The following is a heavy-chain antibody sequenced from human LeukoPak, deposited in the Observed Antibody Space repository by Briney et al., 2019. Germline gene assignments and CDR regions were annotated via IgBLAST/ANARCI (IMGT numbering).Heavy chain of an antibody. CDR3: ARFIAAPYYFDY. Sequence: PGGSLRLSCAASGFTFSSYEVHWVRQASGKGLEWVSYISSSDSTIYYADSVKGRFTISRDNAKNSLYLQMNSLRAEDTAVYYCARFIAAPYYFDYWGRGTLVTVSS. CDR2: ISSSDSTI. D-gene: IGHD6-13*01. J-gene: IGHJ4*02. V-gene: IGHV3-48*03. CDR1: GFTFSSYE.